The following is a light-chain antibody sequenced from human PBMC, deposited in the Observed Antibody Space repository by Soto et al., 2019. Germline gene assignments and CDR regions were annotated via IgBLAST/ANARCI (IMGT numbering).Light chain of an antibody. J-gene: IGLJ1*01. Sequence: QAVVTQQPSLSVSPGGTVTLTCASSTGAVTSGYYPNGFQQKRGQAPSPLIYSTSNKRSWTPARFSGCLLGGKADLTLSGVERGGEVVYCWVLYYGGFYVFGTGTKVTVL. CDR2: STS. V-gene: IGLV7-43*01. CDR1: TGAVTSGYY. CDR3: VLYYGGFYV.